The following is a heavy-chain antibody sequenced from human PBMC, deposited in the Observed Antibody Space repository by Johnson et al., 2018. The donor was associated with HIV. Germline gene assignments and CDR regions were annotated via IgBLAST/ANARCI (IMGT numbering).Heavy chain of an antibody. V-gene: IGHV3-9*01. CDR1: GFTFDKYA. CDR3: ARDLSRYIAVATFDAFDI. Sequence: VQLVESGGGGVQPGRSLRLSCVASGFTFDKYAMHWVRQAPGKGLEWVSGISWNSGSLGYADSVKGRFTISRDNAKNSLYLQMNSLRAEDTAVYYCARDLSRYIAVATFDAFDIWGQGTMVTVSS. J-gene: IGHJ3*02. D-gene: IGHD6-19*01. CDR2: ISWNSGSL.